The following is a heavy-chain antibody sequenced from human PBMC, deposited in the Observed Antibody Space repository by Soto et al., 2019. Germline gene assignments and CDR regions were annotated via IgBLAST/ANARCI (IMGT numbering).Heavy chain of an antibody. CDR1: GGPFSSYA. Sequence: SVKVSCKASGGPFSSYAISWVRQAPGQGLEWMGGIIPIFGTANYAQKFQGRVTITADKSTSTAYMELSSLRSEDTAVYYCARFVRFLEWFPPVGMDVWGQGTTVTVSS. J-gene: IGHJ6*02. CDR2: IIPIFGTA. V-gene: IGHV1-69*06. CDR3: ARFVRFLEWFPPVGMDV. D-gene: IGHD3-3*01.